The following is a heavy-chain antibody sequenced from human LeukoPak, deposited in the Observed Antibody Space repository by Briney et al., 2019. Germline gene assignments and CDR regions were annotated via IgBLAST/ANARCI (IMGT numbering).Heavy chain of an antibody. CDR1: GGSISNSIYY. D-gene: IGHD2-2*01. CDR2: IYYSGST. J-gene: IGHJ4*02. V-gene: IGHV4-39*01. CDR3: ASRAVPAGFGY. Sequence: PSETLSLTCTVSGGSISNSIYYWGWIRQPPGKGLEWIGTIYYSGSTYYNPSLKSRVTISIDTSKNQFSLRLSSVTAADTAVYYCASRAVPAGFGYWGQGTLVTVSS.